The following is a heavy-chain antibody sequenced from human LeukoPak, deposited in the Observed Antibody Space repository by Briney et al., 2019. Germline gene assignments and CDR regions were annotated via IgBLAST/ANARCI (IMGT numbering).Heavy chain of an antibody. J-gene: IGHJ4*02. V-gene: IGHV1-2*02. CDR3: ARTRGYSYGGPID. CDR1: GYTFTGYY. CDR2: INPNSGGT. D-gene: IGHD5-18*01. Sequence: ASVKVSCKASGYTFTGYYMHWVRQAPGQGLEWMGWINPNSGGTNYAQKFQGRVTMTRDTSISTAYMELSRLRSDDTAVYYCARTRGYSYGGPIDWGQGTLVTVSS.